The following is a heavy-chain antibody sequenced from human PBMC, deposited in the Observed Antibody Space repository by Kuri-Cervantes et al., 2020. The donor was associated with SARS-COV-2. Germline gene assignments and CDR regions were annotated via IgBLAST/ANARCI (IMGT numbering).Heavy chain of an antibody. CDR1: GFTFRSFA. Sequence: GESLKISCAASGFTFRSFAMACVRQAPGKGLEWVSGLANNGESPYFADAVRGRFTNSRDNSKSALYLQVKSLRAEDTAVKYCAKDGYNWGDYFDYWGQGTLVTVSS. CDR3: AKDGYNWGDYFDY. CDR2: LANNGESP. D-gene: IGHD1-1*01. J-gene: IGHJ4*02. V-gene: IGHV3-23*01.